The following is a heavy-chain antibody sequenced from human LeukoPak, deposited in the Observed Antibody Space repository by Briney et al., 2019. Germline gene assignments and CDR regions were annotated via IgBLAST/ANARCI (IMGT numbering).Heavy chain of an antibody. CDR2: IKQDGSEK. CDR1: GFTFSSYW. J-gene: IGHJ3*02. V-gene: IGHV3-7*01. D-gene: IGHD5-24*01. Sequence: AGGPLRLSCAASGFTFSSYWMSWVRQAPGKGLEWVANIKQDGSEKYYVDSVKGRFTISRDNAKNSLYLQMNSLRAEDTAVYYCASRRDGYNFGAFDIWGQGTMVTVSS. CDR3: ASRRDGYNFGAFDI.